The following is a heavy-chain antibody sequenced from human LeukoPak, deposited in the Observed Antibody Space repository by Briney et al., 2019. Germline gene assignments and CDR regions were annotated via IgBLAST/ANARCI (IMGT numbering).Heavy chain of an antibody. Sequence: PSETLSLTCTVSGGSISSYYWSWIRQPPGKGLEWIGYIYYSGSTNYNPSLKSRVTISVDTSKNQFSLKLSSVTAADTAVYYCAREIGRGSYADYWGQGTLVTVSS. J-gene: IGHJ4*02. V-gene: IGHV4-59*12. D-gene: IGHD1-26*01. CDR3: AREIGRGSYADY. CDR2: IYYSGST. CDR1: GGSISSYY.